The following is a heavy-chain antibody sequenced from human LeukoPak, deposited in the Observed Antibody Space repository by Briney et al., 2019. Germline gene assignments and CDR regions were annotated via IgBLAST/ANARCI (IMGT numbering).Heavy chain of an antibody. J-gene: IGHJ4*02. CDR2: INPNSGGT. CDR1: GYTFTGYY. V-gene: IGHV1-2*02. CDR3: ARGLGYCSSTSCPESLYCFDY. Sequence: ASVKVSCKASGYTFTGYYMHWVRQAPGQGLEWMGWINPNSGGTNYAQKFQGRVTMTRDTSISTAYMELSRLRSDDTAVYYCARGLGYCSSTSCPESLYCFDYWGQGTLVTVSS. D-gene: IGHD2-2*01.